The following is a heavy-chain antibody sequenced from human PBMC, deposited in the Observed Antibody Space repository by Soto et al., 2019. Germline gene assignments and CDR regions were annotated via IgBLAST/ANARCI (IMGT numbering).Heavy chain of an antibody. CDR1: GGTFSGHA. Sequence: QVQLVQSGTEVKKPGSSVKVSCEASGGTFSGHAISWVRQAPGQGPEWMGGLIPLFGTTQHEQNFQDRLTITADKSTSTAYMELTSLGFEDTAIYYCARGPNWGYRFDSWGQGTLVTVYS. D-gene: IGHD7-27*01. CDR3: ARGPNWGYRFDS. CDR2: LIPLFGTT. V-gene: IGHV1-69*06. J-gene: IGHJ4*02.